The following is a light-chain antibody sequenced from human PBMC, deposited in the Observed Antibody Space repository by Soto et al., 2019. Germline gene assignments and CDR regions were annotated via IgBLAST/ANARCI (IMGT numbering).Light chain of an antibody. CDR2: AAS. Sequence: DIHLTQSPSPLAASVGGRVTITCRASQSIISYVNWYQQKPGKAPTHLIYAASSLQSGVPSRVSCSGTGTDIDLTISSRQLEDVDFDNCQRRQSSNWRTFGQGTKVDIK. J-gene: IGKJ1*01. CDR1: QSIISY. CDR3: QRRQSSNWRT. V-gene: IGKV1-39*01.